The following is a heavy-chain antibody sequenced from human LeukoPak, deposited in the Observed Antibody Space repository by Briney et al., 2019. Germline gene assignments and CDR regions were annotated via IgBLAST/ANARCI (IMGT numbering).Heavy chain of an antibody. Sequence: SETLSLTCTVSGGSISSSSYYWGWIRQPPGKGLEWIGSICYSGSTYYNPSLKSRVTISVDTSKNQFSLKLSSVTAEDTAVYYCAREYGELFPDFDYWGQGTLVTVSS. J-gene: IGHJ4*02. V-gene: IGHV4-39*07. CDR2: ICYSGST. CDR3: AREYGELFPDFDY. D-gene: IGHD3-10*01. CDR1: GGSISSSSYY.